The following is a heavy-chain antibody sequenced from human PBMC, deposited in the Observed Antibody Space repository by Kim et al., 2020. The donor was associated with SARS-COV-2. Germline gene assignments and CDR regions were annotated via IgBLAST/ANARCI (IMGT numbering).Heavy chain of an antibody. CDR1: GGSISTYF. CDR3: ARSPRDAYKPTPYFDY. Sequence: SETLSLTCTVSGGSISTYFWSWIRQPPGKGLEWIGYIYYSGSTSYNPSLKSRVTISVDTSKNQFSLELNSVTAADTAVYYCARSPRDAYKPTPYFDYWG. D-gene: IGHD1-1*01. V-gene: IGHV4-59*01. CDR2: IYYSGST. J-gene: IGHJ4*01.